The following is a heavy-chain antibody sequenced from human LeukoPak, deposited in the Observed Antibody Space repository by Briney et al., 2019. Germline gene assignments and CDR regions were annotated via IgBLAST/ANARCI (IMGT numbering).Heavy chain of an antibody. Sequence: GGSLRLSCAASGFTFSSYWMNWVRQAPGKGLGWVSVISGSGVTTDYADSVMGRSTISRDNSRNALYLQLDSLRAEDTAIYFCAKGLWGAYYYGMDVWGQGTTVTVSS. CDR3: AKGLWGAYYYGMDV. D-gene: IGHD3-16*01. CDR1: GFTFSSYW. J-gene: IGHJ6*02. CDR2: ISGSGVTT. V-gene: IGHV3-23*01.